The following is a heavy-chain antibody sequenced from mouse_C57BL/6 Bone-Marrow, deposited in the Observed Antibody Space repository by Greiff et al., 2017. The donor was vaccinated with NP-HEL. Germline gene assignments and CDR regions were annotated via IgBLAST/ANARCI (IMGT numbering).Heavy chain of an antibody. CDR2: ISSGGDYI. V-gene: IGHV5S21*01. Sequence: EVKVVDSGEGLVKPGGSLKLSCAASGFTFSSYAMSWVRQTPEKRLEWVAYISSGGDYIYYADTVKGRFTISRDNARNTLYLQMSSLKSEDTAMYYCTRRKGYLYYFDYWGQGTTLTVSS. CDR3: TRRKGYLYYFDY. CDR1: GFTFSSYA. J-gene: IGHJ2*01. D-gene: IGHD2-2*01.